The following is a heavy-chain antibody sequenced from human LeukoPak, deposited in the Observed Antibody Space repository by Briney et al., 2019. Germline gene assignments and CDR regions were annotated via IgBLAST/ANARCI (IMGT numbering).Heavy chain of an antibody. CDR1: GFTFSGSA. Sequence: GGSLRLSCAASGFTFSGSAMHWVRQASGKGLVWVGRVRSKANSYATAYAASVKGRFTISRDDSKNTAYLQMNSLKTEDTAVYYCIRGYYDSSGYHHDAFDIWGQGTMVTVSS. D-gene: IGHD3-22*01. V-gene: IGHV3-73*01. CDR3: IRGYYDSSGYHHDAFDI. CDR2: VRSKANSYAT. J-gene: IGHJ3*02.